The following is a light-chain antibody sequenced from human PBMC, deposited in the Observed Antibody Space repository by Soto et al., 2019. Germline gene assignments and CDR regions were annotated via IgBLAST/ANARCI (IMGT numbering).Light chain of an antibody. J-gene: IGKJ2*01. CDR2: DAS. CDR3: QQNADFPYT. Sequence: DIQMTQSPSSLSASVGDTVTITCQARQDIGNDLKWYQQKPGKAPTLLIYDASDLEAGVSSKFSGSRSGTDFTFTINYLRPEDFETYYCQQNADFPYTFGQGTKLEIK. CDR1: QDIGND. V-gene: IGKV1-33*01.